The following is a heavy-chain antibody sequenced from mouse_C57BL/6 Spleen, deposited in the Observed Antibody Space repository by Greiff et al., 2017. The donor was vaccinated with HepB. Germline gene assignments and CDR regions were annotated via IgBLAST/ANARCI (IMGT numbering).Heavy chain of an antibody. CDR2: INPSTGGT. V-gene: IGHV1-42*01. CDR3: ARRGDYYGSLFDY. D-gene: IGHD1-1*01. Sequence: EVKLQQSGPELVKPGASVKISCKASGYSFTGYYMNWVKQSPEKSLEWIGEINPSTGGTTYNQKFKAKATLTVDKSSSTAYMQLKSLTSEDSAVYYCARRGDYYGSLFDYWGQGTTLTVSS. CDR1: GYSFTGYY. J-gene: IGHJ2*01.